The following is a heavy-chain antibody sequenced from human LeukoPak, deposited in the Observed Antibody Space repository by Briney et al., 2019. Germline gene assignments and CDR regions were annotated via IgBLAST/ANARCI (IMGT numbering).Heavy chain of an antibody. CDR3: ASGVGYYDSSGYYYSPIEC. CDR1: GGTFSSYT. CDR2: ILPILGIA. J-gene: IGHJ4*02. Sequence: ASVTVSCKASGGTFSSYTISWVRQPPGQGLEWMGIILPILGIANYAQKFQGRVTITADKSTSTAYMELSSLRSEDTAVYYCASGVGYYDSSGYYYSPIECWGQGTLVTVSS. D-gene: IGHD3-22*01. V-gene: IGHV1-69*02.